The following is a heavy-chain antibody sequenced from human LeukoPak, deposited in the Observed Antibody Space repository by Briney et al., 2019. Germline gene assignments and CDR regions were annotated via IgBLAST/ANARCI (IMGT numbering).Heavy chain of an antibody. Sequence: GGSLRLSCAASGFTFSSYWMSWVRQAPGKGLEWVAFIRYDGSNKYYAESVKGRFTISRDNSKNTLYLQMNSLRPEDTAVYYCAKDAPGWTFDYWGQGTLVTVSS. CDR1: GFTFSSYW. J-gene: IGHJ4*02. V-gene: IGHV3-30*02. CDR2: IRYDGSNK. CDR3: AKDAPGWTFDY. D-gene: IGHD6-19*01.